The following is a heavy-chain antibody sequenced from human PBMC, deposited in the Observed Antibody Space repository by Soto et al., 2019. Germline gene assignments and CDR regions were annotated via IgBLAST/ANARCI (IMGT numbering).Heavy chain of an antibody. CDR3: ARWSYLDY. D-gene: IGHD3-3*01. CDR2: ISGSDGKT. J-gene: IGHJ4*02. V-gene: IGHV3-23*01. CDR1: GFSFGSYA. Sequence: HPGGSLRLSCAASGFSFGSYALSWVRQAPGKGLEWVSTISGSDGKTFYADSVKGRFSISRDTSQSTLYLQMNSLRADDTAMYYCARWSYLDYWGQGTLVTVSS.